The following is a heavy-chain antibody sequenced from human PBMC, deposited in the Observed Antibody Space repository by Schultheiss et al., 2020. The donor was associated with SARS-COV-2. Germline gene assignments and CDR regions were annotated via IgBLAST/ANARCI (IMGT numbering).Heavy chain of an antibody. Sequence: LRLSCTVSGGSISSGGYYWSWIRQHPGKGLEWIGYIYYSGSTYYNPSLKSRVTISVDTSKNQFSLKLSSVTAADTAVYYCARGNLGLLWFGTSVYGMDVWGQGTTVTVSS. J-gene: IGHJ6*02. CDR2: IYYSGST. CDR3: ARGNLGLLWFGTSVYGMDV. V-gene: IGHV4-31*03. D-gene: IGHD3-10*01. CDR1: GGSISSGGYY.